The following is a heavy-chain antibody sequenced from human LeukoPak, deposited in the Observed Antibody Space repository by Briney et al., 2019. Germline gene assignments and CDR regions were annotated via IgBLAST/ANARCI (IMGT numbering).Heavy chain of an antibody. V-gene: IGHV4-34*01. J-gene: IGHJ5*02. Sequence: PSETLSLTCAVYGGSFSGYYWSWIRQPPGKGLELIGEINHSGSTNYNPSLKSRVTISVDTSKNQFSLKLSSVTAADTAVYYCARGARTPSGYGSRTAGRANWFGPWGQGTLVTVSS. CDR1: GGSFSGYY. D-gene: IGHD5-12*01. CDR3: ARGARTPSGYGSRTAGRANWFGP. CDR2: INHSGST.